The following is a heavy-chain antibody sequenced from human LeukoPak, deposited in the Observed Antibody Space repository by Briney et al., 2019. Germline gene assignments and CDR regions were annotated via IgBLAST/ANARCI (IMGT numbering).Heavy chain of an antibody. V-gene: IGHV4-39*01. D-gene: IGHD4-23*01. CDR2: IYYSGRT. J-gene: IGHJ4*02. CDR3: AYGGNSATDY. Sequence: PSETLSLTCTVSSGSISSSSNYWRWIRQPPGKGLEWIGSIYYSGRTYYNPSLKSRVTISVDTSKNQFSLKLTSVTAADTAVYYCAYGGNSATDYWGQGTLVTVSS. CDR1: SGSISSSSNY.